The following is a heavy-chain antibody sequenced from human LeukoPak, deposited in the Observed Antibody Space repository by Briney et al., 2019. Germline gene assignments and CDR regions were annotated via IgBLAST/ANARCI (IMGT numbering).Heavy chain of an antibody. D-gene: IGHD3-22*01. J-gene: IGHJ4*02. CDR1: GYTFTSYG. CDR2: ISAYNGNT. CDR3: ARGPLYDSSGYYFHFDY. Sequence: GASVKVSCKASGYTFTSYGISWVRQAPGQGLEWMGGISAYNGNTNYAQKLQGRVTMTTDTSTSTAYMELRSLRSDDTAVYYCARGPLYDSSGYYFHFDYWGQGTLVTVSS. V-gene: IGHV1-18*01.